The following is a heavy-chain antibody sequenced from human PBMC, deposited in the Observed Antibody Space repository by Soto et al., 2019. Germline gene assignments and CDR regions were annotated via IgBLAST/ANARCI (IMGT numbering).Heavy chain of an antibody. CDR2: IYHSGST. J-gene: IGHJ3*02. CDR3: ARGGSSGYPFAFDI. D-gene: IGHD3-22*01. CDR1: GGSISSGGYS. V-gene: IGHV4-30-2*01. Sequence: SETLSLTCAVSGGSISSGGYSWSWIRQPPGKGLEWIGYIYHSGSTYYNPSLKSRVTISVDRSKNQFSLKLSSVTAADTAVYYCARGGSSGYPFAFDIWGQGTMVTVSS.